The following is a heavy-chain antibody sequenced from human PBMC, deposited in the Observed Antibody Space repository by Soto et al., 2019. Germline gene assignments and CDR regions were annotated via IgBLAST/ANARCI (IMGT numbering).Heavy chain of an antibody. Sequence: GGSLRLSCTASGFTFGDYALSWFRQAPGKGLEWVTFIRSKTYGGTTEYAASVKGRFTISRDDSKSIAYLQLNSLKTEDTAVYYCTRESYHRLGYCSGGSCLAAFDIWGQGTMVTVSS. CDR1: GFTFGDYA. CDR3: TRESYHRLGYCSGGSCLAAFDI. J-gene: IGHJ3*02. V-gene: IGHV3-49*03. CDR2: IRSKTYGGTT. D-gene: IGHD2-15*01.